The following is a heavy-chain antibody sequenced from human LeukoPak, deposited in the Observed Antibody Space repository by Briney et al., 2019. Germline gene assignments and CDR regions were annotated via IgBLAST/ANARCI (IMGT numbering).Heavy chain of an antibody. D-gene: IGHD5-24*01. CDR1: GYSISSGYY. CDR3: ARRYRDGYTNFDY. J-gene: IGHJ4*02. V-gene: IGHV4-38-2*02. CDR2: IYYSGST. Sequence: PSETLSLTCTVSGYSISSGYYWGWIRQPPGKGLEWVGSIYYSGSTYYNPSLKSRVTISVDTSKNQFSLKLSSVTAADTAVYYCARRYRDGYTNFDYWGQGTLVTVSS.